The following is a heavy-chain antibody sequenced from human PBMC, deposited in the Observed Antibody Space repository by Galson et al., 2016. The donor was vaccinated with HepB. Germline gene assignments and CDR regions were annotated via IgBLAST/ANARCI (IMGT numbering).Heavy chain of an antibody. CDR1: GFTFTNYW. J-gene: IGHJ6*02. CDR2: IKEDGSEK. V-gene: IGHV3-7*01. CDR3: ARDLRYRDYKRIYYYGMDV. Sequence: LRLSCAASGFTFTNYWMSWVRQAPGKGLEWVANIKEDGSEKYYLDSVKGRSTISRDNAKNSLYLQMNSLRVEDTAVYYCARDLRYRDYKRIYYYGMDVWGQGTTVTVSS. D-gene: IGHD4-11*01.